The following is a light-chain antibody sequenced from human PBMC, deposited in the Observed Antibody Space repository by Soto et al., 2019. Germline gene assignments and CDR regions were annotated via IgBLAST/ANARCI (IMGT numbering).Light chain of an antibody. CDR1: QSVSNIY. J-gene: IGKJ1*01. V-gene: IGKV3-20*01. Sequence: EIVLTHSPGTLSLSPGERAILSCRASQSVSNIYLAWYQHKPGQAPRLLIYDTSTRATGIPDRFSGSGSGTDLTLTISRLEPEDFAVYYCQQYSGSPETFGQGTKVEIK. CDR3: QQYSGSPET. CDR2: DTS.